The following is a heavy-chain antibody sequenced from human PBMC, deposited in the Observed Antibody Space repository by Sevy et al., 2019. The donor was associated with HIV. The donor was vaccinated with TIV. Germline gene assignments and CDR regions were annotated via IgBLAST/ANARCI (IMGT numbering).Heavy chain of an antibody. CDR1: GFTFSSYS. CDR2: ISSTSSTI. J-gene: IGHJ4*02. Sequence: GGSLRLSCAASGFTFSSYSMNWVRQAPGKGLEWVSYISSTSSTIYYADSVKGRFTISRDNAKNSLYLQMNSLRDEDTAVYYCARAYYYDSSGYYFVYFDHWGQGTLVTVSS. D-gene: IGHD3-22*01. V-gene: IGHV3-48*02. CDR3: ARAYYYDSSGYYFVYFDH.